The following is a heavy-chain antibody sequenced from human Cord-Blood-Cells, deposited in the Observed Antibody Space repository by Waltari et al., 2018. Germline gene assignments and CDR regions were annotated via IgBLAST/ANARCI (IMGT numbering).Heavy chain of an antibody. CDR3: ASAVRGGYDY. CDR1: GGSISNSSYY. CDR2: IYYSGST. D-gene: IGHD3-10*01. J-gene: IGHJ4*02. Sequence: QLQLQESGPGLVKPSETLSLTCTVYGGSISNSSYYWGWIRQPPGKGLEWIGSIYYSGSTYYNPSLKSRVTISVDTSKNQFSLKLSSVTAADTAVYYCASAVRGGYDYWGQGTLVTVSS. V-gene: IGHV4-39*01.